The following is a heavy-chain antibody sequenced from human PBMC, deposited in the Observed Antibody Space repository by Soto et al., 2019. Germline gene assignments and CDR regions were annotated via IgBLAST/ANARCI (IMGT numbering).Heavy chain of an antibody. CDR3: AREIVTAGGNNYFDP. CDR2: VYHTGDT. Sequence: SETLSLTCGVSGGTVASSHWWSWVRQSPGGGLAWIGNVYHTGDTNFNPSLQSRVTISVDKSNNQFSLRLNSLTAADTAVYFCAREIVTAGGNNYFDPWGPGTLVTVSS. D-gene: IGHD2-21*02. J-gene: IGHJ5*02. CDR1: GGTVASSHW. V-gene: IGHV4-4*02.